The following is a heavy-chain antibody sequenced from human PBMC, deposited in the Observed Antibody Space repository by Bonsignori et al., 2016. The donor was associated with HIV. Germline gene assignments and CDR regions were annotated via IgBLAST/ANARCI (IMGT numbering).Heavy chain of an antibody. D-gene: IGHD3-3*01. CDR1: GGSVSSGSYY. CDR2: IYYSGST. Sequence: QVQLQESGPGLVKPSETLSLTCTVSGGSVSSGSYYWSWIRQPPGKGLEWIGYIYYSGSTNYNPSLKSRVTISVDTSKNQFSLKLSSVTAADTAVYYCARVGYYDFWSGYYLSGRYGMDVWGQGTTVTGLL. J-gene: IGHJ6*02. CDR3: ARVGYYDFWSGYYLSGRYGMDV. V-gene: IGHV4-61*01.